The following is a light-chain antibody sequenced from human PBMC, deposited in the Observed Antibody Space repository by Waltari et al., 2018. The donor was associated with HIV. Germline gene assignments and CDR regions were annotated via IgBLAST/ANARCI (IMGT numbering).Light chain of an antibody. Sequence: QSVLTQPPSASGTPGQRVTTSCSGSSHTIVSYYVYWYQQLPRTAPTLLIYRNNPRPSWGPDRISGAKAGTSASLAISGLRSEDEADYYCAVWTDSLVIFGGGTKLSVL. CDR2: RNN. CDR3: AVWTDSLVI. V-gene: IGLV1-47*01. J-gene: IGLJ2*01. CDR1: SHTIVSYY.